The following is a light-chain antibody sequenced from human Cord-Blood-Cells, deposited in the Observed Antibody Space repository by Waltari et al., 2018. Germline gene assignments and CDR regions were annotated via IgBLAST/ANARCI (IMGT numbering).Light chain of an antibody. CDR3: QQYGSSPRT. CDR2: GAS. Sequence: EIVLTQSPGTMSLSPGERATLSCRASQRVSSSHLAWYQQKPGQAPKLLLYGASSWATGIPDRFSGSASGTDFTLTISRLEPEDFAVYYCQQYGSSPRTFGQGTKVEIK. CDR1: QRVSSSH. J-gene: IGKJ1*01. V-gene: IGKV3-20*01.